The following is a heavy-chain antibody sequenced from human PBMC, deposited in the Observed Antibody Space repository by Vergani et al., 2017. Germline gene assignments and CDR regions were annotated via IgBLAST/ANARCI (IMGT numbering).Heavy chain of an antibody. CDR3: AREVGAIGDV. CDR1: GFTFDDYA. Sequence: EVQLVESGGGLVQPGRSLRLSCAASGFTFDDYAMHWVRQAPGKGLEWVSGISWNSGSIGYADSVKGRFTISRDNAKNSLYLQMNSLRAEDTAVYYCAREVGAIGDVWGKGTTVTVSS. CDR2: ISWNSGSI. D-gene: IGHD3-10*01. V-gene: IGHV3-9*01. J-gene: IGHJ6*04.